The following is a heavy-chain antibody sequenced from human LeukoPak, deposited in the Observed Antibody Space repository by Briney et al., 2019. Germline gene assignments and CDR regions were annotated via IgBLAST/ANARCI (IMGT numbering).Heavy chain of an antibody. D-gene: IGHD3-10*01. J-gene: IGHJ6*02. CDR3: AKVIRGGYGMDV. CDR2: ISDSSTLT. V-gene: IGHV3-48*02. CDR1: GFTFSSFG. Sequence: GGSLRLSCAASGFTFSSFGMNWFRQAPGKGREWVSYISDSSTLTYYADSVKGRFTISRDNAKNSLSLQLNSLRDEDTAVYFCAKVIRGGYGMDVWGQGTTVTVSS.